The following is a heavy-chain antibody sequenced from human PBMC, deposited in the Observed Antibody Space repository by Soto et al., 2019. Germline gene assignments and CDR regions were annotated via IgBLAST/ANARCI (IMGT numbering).Heavy chain of an antibody. CDR1: GFTFSTSW. J-gene: IGHJ4*02. CDR3: TRGGNYYFDY. D-gene: IGHD1-7*01. CDR2: INGDGGTI. V-gene: IGHV3-74*01. Sequence: EVQLVEAGGGLVQPGGSLRLSCAASGFTFSTSWIHWVRQAPGKGLVWVSRINGDGGTINYADSVKDRFTISRDNAKNTVYLQMNSLSADDTAVYYCTRGGNYYFDYWGQGTLVTVSS.